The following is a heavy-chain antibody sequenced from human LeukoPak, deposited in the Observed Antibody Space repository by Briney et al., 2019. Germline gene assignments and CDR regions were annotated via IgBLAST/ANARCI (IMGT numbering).Heavy chain of an antibody. V-gene: IGHV3-64*01. CDR1: GFIFSSYS. D-gene: IGHD1-26*01. J-gene: IGHJ2*01. CDR2: INSNGGST. Sequence: PGGSLRLSCAASGFIFSSYSMHWVRQAPGKGLEYVSAINSNGGSTHYENSVKGRFTISRDNSKNTLYLQMNSLRAEDTAVYYCARDGDLGGSYGDWYFDLWGRGTLVTVSS. CDR3: ARDGDLGGSYGDWYFDL.